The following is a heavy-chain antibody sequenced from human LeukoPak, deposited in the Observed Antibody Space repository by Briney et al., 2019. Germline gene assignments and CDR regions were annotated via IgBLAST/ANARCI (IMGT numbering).Heavy chain of an antibody. CDR3: ARDLAGGTTGAYYYYMDV. D-gene: IGHD1-1*01. CDR2: INSDGSST. J-gene: IGHJ6*03. Sequence: PGGSLRLSCAASGITFSSYWMHWVRQAPGKGLVWVSRINSDGSSTSYADSVKGRFTISRDNAKNTLYLQMNSLRAEDTAVYYCARDLAGGTTGAYYYYMDVWGKGTTVTVSS. CDR1: GITFSSYW. V-gene: IGHV3-74*01.